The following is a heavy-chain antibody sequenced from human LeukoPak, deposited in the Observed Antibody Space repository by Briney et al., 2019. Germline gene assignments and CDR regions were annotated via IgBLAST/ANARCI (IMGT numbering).Heavy chain of an antibody. CDR3: ATVGIRGIVVGAFDI. Sequence: GPSVKVSCKASGGTFSSYAISWVRQAPGQGLEWMGGIIPIFGTANYAQKFQGRVTITADESTSTAYMELSSLRSEDTAVYYCATVGIRGIVVGAFDIWGQGTMVTVSS. CDR1: GGTFSSYA. J-gene: IGHJ3*02. CDR2: IIPIFGTA. V-gene: IGHV1-69*13. D-gene: IGHD3-22*01.